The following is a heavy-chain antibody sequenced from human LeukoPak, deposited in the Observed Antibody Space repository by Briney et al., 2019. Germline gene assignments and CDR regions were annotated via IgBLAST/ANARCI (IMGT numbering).Heavy chain of an antibody. D-gene: IGHD1-1*01. CDR1: TYTFSNYW. V-gene: IGHV5-51*01. CDR2: IFPGDSDT. CDR3: ASIFLGGGITGWFAP. Sequence: GESLKISCKGSTYTFSNYWIGWVRQMPGKGLEWMGFIFPGDSDTRYSPSFQGQVTMSVDKSITTAYLQWSSLKASDTAVYYCASIFLGGGITGWFAPWGQGTLVTVSS. J-gene: IGHJ5*02.